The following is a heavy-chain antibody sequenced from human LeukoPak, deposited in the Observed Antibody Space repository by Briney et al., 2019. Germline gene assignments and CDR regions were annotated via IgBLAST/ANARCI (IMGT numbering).Heavy chain of an antibody. CDR3: ARHGQTFDSTFDY. J-gene: IGHJ4*02. CDR2: SHYNGRT. Sequence: SETLTLTLTLSGGSISSFNWSKIRQPPGKGLEWIGYSHYNGRTEYNPSPKSRVTVSLDTSKSQCSLKLSSVTAADTAVYYCARHGQTFDSTFDYWGQGTLVTVSS. D-gene: IGHD3-16*01. V-gene: IGHV4-59*08. CDR1: GGSISSFN.